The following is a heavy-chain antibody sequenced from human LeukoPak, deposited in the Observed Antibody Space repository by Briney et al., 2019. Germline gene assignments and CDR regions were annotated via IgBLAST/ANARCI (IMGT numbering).Heavy chain of an antibody. CDR2: IYHSGST. V-gene: IGHV4-30-2*01. D-gene: IGHD4-23*01. CDR3: ARAYYGGNSPWFDP. Sequence: MASETLSLTCTVSGGSISTTGYYWAWIRQPPGKGLEWIGYIYHSGSTYYNPSLKSRVTISVDRSKNQFSLKLSSVTAADTAVYYCARAYYGGNSPWFDPWGQGTLVTVSS. J-gene: IGHJ5*02. CDR1: GGSISTTGYY.